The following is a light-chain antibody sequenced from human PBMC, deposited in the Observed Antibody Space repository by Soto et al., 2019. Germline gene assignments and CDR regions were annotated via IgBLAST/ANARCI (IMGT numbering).Light chain of an antibody. CDR1: QSINSW. V-gene: IGKV1-5*03. CDR2: KAS. CDR3: QHYNSYSEFS. Sequence: DIQMAQAPSTLSSSIGDRGTITCRARQSINSWLAWYQQKPGKAPKLLIYKASTLESGVPSRFSGSGSGTEFTLTISCLXPDDFATYYCQHYNSYSEFSFGPGTKVDIK. J-gene: IGKJ3*01.